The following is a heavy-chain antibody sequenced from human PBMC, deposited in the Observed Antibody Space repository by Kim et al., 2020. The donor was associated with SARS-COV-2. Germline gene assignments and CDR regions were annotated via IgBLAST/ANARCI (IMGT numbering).Heavy chain of an antibody. CDR3: AKGDHTPYCDGMDV. J-gene: IGHJ6*02. D-gene: IGHD2-21*01. Sequence: GGSLRLSCAASGFTFSDYAMNWVRQAPGKELQWVSAISGGGPTTYYTDSVKGRFTISRDNSDNTLYLQMNSLRAEDTALYYCAKGDHTPYCDGMDVWGQGTTVTVSS. CDR2: ISGGGPTT. V-gene: IGHV3-23*01. CDR1: GFTFSDYA.